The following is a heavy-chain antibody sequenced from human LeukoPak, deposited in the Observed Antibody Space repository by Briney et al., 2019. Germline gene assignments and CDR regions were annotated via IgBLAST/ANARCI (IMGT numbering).Heavy chain of an antibody. Sequence: GGSLRLSCAASGFTFSSYWMTWVRQAPGKGLEWVANIKQDESEKYYVGSVKGRFTISRDNAKNSLYLQMHSLRAEDTAVYYCARDVGGSAWRPDAFDTWGQGTMVTVSS. CDR3: ARDVGGSAWRPDAFDT. D-gene: IGHD6-19*01. J-gene: IGHJ3*02. CDR1: GFTFSSYW. CDR2: IKQDESEK. V-gene: IGHV3-7*01.